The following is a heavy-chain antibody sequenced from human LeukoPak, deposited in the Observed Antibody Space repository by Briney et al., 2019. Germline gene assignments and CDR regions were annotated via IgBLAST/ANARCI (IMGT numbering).Heavy chain of an antibody. CDR2: IVPILGIA. Sequence: VASVKVSCTASGGTFSGYAISWVRQAPGQGLEWMGRIVPILGIANYAQKFQGRVTITADKSTSTAYMELSSLRSEDTAVYYCARDRDDILTGFLDPGNYYYGMDVWGQGTTVTVSS. CDR3: ARDRDDILTGFLDPGNYYYGMDV. J-gene: IGHJ6*02. CDR1: GGTFSGYA. V-gene: IGHV1-69*04. D-gene: IGHD3-9*01.